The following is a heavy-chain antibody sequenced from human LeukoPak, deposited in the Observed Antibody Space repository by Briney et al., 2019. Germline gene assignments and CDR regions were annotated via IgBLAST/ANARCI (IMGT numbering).Heavy chain of an antibody. D-gene: IGHD6-13*01. CDR1: GFTFSSYA. Sequence: GGSLRLSCAASGFTFSSYAMSWVRQAPGKGLEWVSAISGSGGSTYYADSVKGRFTISRDNSKNTLYLQMNSLRAEDTAVYYRAKEMDPINSSSWPGWCDYWGQGTLVTVSS. CDR2: ISGSGGST. J-gene: IGHJ4*02. V-gene: IGHV3-23*01. CDR3: AKEMDPINSSSWPGWCDY.